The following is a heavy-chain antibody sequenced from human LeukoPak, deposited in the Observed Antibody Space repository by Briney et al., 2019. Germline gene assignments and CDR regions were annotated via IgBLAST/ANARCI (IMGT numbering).Heavy chain of an antibody. D-gene: IGHD3-10*01. CDR3: ARDQSALLWFGELYLVGMDV. V-gene: IGHV3-30*04. Sequence: PGGSLRLSCAASGFTFSSYAMHWVRQAPGKGLEWVAVISYDGSNKYYADSVKGRFTISRDNSKNTLYLQMNSLRAEDTAVYYCARDQSALLWFGELYLVGMDVWGKGTTVTISS. CDR2: ISYDGSNK. J-gene: IGHJ6*03. CDR1: GFTFSSYA.